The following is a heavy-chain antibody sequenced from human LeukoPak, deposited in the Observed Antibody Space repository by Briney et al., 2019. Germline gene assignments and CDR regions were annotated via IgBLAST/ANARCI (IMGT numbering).Heavy chain of an antibody. Sequence: PGGSLRLSCAASGFPFSTYWMHWVRQAPGKGLEWVANIKQDGGEKYYVDSVKGRFTISRDNAKNSLYLQMSSLRAEDTALYYCARGSGWVFDYWGQGNLVTVSS. J-gene: IGHJ4*02. CDR2: IKQDGGEK. CDR1: GFPFSTYW. D-gene: IGHD6-19*01. V-gene: IGHV3-7*01. CDR3: ARGSGWVFDY.